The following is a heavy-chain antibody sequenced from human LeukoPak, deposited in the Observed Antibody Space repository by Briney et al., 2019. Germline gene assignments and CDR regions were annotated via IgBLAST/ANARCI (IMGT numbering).Heavy chain of an antibody. V-gene: IGHV1-18*01. CDR1: SYSFNRYG. D-gene: IGHD3-22*01. CDR3: ARAEGSGYRFGY. CDR2: ISGYNGNT. J-gene: IGHJ4*02. Sequence: ASVKVSCKASSYSFNRYGISWVRQAPGQGLEWMGWISGYNGNTNYAQKLQGRVTMTTDTSTSTAYMELRSLRSDDTAVYYCARAEGSGYRFGYWGQGTLVTVSS.